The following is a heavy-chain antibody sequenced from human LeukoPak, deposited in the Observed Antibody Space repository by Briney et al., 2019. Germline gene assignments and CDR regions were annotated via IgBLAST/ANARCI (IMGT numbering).Heavy chain of an antibody. CDR1: GFAFSNFA. V-gene: IGHV3-23*01. CDR3: AKMEGQRLYDYCMDV. Sequence: GGSLRLSCAASGFAFSNFAMSWVRQAPGKGLEWVSAMSGSGYYTYYVESVKGQFTISRDNSKNTLYLHMNSLRADDTAVYYCAKMEGQRLYDYCMDVWGRGTTVTASS. D-gene: IGHD3-3*01. J-gene: IGHJ6*03. CDR2: MSGSGYYT.